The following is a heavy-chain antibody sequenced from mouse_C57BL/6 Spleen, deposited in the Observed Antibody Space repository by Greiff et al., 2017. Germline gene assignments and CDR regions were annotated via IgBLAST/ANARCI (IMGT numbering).Heavy chain of an antibody. Sequence: VQLQQPGAELVKPGASVKMSCKASGYTFTSYWITWVKQRPGQGLEWIGDIYPGSGSTNYNEKFKSKATLTVATSSSTAYMQLSSLTSEDSAVYYCARGGDYANYDYAYWGQGTTLTVSS. V-gene: IGHV1-55*01. CDR2: IYPGSGST. CDR1: GYTFTSYW. CDR3: ARGGDYANYDYAY. J-gene: IGHJ2*01. D-gene: IGHD2-4*01.